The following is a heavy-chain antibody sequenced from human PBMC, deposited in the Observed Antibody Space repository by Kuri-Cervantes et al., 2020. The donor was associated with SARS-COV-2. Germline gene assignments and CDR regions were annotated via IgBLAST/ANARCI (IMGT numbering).Heavy chain of an antibody. CDR1: GGTFSSYA. V-gene: IGHV1-18*01. Sequence: ASVKVSCKASGGTFSSYAISWVRQAPGQGLEWMGWISAYNGNTNYAQKLQGRVTMTADTSTSTAYMELRSLRSDDTAVYYCARDPGYSSSWTLDYWGQGTLVTVSS. CDR2: ISAYNGNT. CDR3: ARDPGYSSSWTLDY. J-gene: IGHJ4*02. D-gene: IGHD6-13*01.